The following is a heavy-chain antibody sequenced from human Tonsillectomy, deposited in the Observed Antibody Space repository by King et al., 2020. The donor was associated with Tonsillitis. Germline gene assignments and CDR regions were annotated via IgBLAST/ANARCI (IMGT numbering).Heavy chain of an antibody. CDR2: ISYDGSNK. J-gene: IGHJ4*02. CDR1: GFTFSSYV. D-gene: IGHD3-16*01. V-gene: IGHV3-30*03. Sequence: QLVQSGGGVVQPGRSLRLSCAASGFTFSSYVMHWVRQAPGKGLEWVALISYDGSNKYYADSVKGRFIISRDNSKNQLYLQMNSLRGEDTAVYYCARGGFDYWGQGTLVTVSS. CDR3: ARGGFDY.